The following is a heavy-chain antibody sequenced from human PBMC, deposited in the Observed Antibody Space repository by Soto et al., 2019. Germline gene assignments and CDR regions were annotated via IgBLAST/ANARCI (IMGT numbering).Heavy chain of an antibody. Sequence: QLELQESGPGLVQPSETLSLICPVSGGSISTSDYFWAWLRQPPGKVLEWIGNNYYSGGTYYNPSLKSRVTISVDMSKNLYALKLNSVTATDSAMYYCAAAVVGAIRHAGSGYWGQGPLVTVSS. V-gene: IGHV4-39*01. D-gene: IGHD2-15*01. CDR1: GGSISTSDYF. CDR3: AAAVVGAIRHAGSGY. J-gene: IGHJ4*02. CDR2: NYYSGGT.